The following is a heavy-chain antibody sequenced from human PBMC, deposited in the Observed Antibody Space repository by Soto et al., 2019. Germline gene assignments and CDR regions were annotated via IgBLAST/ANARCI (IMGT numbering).Heavy chain of an antibody. CDR2: IFSNDEK. D-gene: IGHD6-6*01. CDR3: ARSSVAGRPLFDY. Sequence: QVTLKESGPVLVNPTETLTLTCTVSGFSLSNARMGVSWIRQPPGKALEWLAHIFSNDEKSYTTSLKTRLTNSKDPPRSQVVLNKTNIDPVDTATYYCARSSVAGRPLFDYWGQGTLVTVSS. CDR1: GFSLSNARMG. J-gene: IGHJ4*02. V-gene: IGHV2-26*01.